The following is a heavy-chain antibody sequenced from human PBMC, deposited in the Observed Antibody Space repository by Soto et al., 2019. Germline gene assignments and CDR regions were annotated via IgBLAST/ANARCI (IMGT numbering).Heavy chain of an antibody. CDR1: GYTFTSYG. V-gene: IGHV1-18*01. J-gene: IGHJ1*01. CDR2: ISAYNGNT. CDR3: ARVADYYDSSGYYPLEYFQH. Sequence: ASVKVSCKASGYTFTSYGISWVRQAPGQGLEWMGWISAYNGNTNYAQKLQGRVTMTTDTSTSTAYMELRSLRSDDTAVYYCARVADYYDSSGYYPLEYFQHWGQGTLVTVSS. D-gene: IGHD3-22*01.